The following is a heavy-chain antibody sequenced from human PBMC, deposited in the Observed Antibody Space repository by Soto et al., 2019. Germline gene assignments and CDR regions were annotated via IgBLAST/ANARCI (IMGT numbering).Heavy chain of an antibody. J-gene: IGHJ4*02. CDR3: ARGRVKWSALLHFDY. D-gene: IGHD3-3*01. CDR1: GGSISSSSYY. V-gene: IGHV4-39*01. Sequence: SETLSLTCTVSGGSISSSSYYWGWIRQPPGKGLEWIGSIYYSGSTYYNPSLKSRVTISVDTSKNQFSLRLSSVTAADTAVYYCARGRVKWSALLHFDYWGQGTLVTVSS. CDR2: IYYSGST.